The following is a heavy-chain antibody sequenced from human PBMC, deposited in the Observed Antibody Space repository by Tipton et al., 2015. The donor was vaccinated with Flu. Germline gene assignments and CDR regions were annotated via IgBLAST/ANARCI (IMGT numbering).Heavy chain of an antibody. CDR1: GFTFNSYE. Sequence: SLRLSCAASGFTFNSYEMNWVRLAPGKGLEWVSYISSSGSTIYYADSVKGRFTISRDNAKNSLYLQMNSLRAEDTAVYYCARQRYRSFDYWGQGTLVTVSS. J-gene: IGHJ4*02. V-gene: IGHV3-48*03. CDR3: ARQRYRSFDY. D-gene: IGHD1-1*01. CDR2: ISSSGSTI.